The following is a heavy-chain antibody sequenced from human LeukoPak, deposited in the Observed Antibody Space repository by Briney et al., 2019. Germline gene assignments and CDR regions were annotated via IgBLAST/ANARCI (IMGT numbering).Heavy chain of an antibody. CDR2: IYYSGST. J-gene: IGHJ4*02. CDR1: SGSISSYY. D-gene: IGHD3-10*01. Sequence: SETLSLTCTVSSGSISSYYWSWIRQPPGKGLEWIGSIYYSGSTYYNPSLKSRVTISVDTSKNQFSLKLSSVTAADTAVYYCARVGWFGDSVFDYWGQGTLVTVSS. CDR3: ARVGWFGDSVFDY. V-gene: IGHV4-39*07.